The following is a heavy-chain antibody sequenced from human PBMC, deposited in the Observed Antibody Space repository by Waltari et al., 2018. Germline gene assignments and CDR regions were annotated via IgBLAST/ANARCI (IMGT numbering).Heavy chain of an antibody. V-gene: IGHV4-59*11. CDR2: IHYSGST. Sequence: QVQLQESGPGLVKPSETLSLTCTVSGGSISSHYWSWIRQPPGKGLEWIGYIHYSGSTNYHPSLKSRVTISVDTSKNQFSLKLGSVTAADTAVYYCARTYSSSSGSLIFYYYYYMDVWGKGTTVTVSS. CDR3: ARTYSSSSGSLIFYYYYYMDV. CDR1: GGSISSHY. J-gene: IGHJ6*03. D-gene: IGHD6-6*01.